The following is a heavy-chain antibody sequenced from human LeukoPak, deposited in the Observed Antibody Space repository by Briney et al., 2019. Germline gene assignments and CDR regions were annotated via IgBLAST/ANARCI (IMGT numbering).Heavy chain of an antibody. V-gene: IGHV3-7*01. Sequence: GGSLRLSCAASGFTFSSYWMSWVRQAPGKGLEWVANIKQDGSEKYYVDSVKGRFTISRDNSKNTLYLQMNSLRAEDTAMYYCARGGQQPPFYYYYMDVWGKGTTVTVSS. J-gene: IGHJ6*03. CDR3: ARGGQQPPFYYYYMDV. CDR2: IKQDGSEK. CDR1: GFTFSSYW. D-gene: IGHD6-13*01.